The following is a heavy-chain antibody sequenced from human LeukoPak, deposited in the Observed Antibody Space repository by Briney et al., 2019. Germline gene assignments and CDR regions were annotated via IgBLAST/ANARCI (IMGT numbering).Heavy chain of an antibody. V-gene: IGHV1-8*03. J-gene: IGHJ4*02. D-gene: IGHD2-21*01. CDR3: ARGRIVVGNFDY. CDR1: GYTFTSYD. Sequence: ASVKVSCKASGYTFTSYDINWVRQATGQGLEWMGWMNPNSGNTGYAQKFQGRVIITRNTSISTAYMELSSLRSEDTAVYYCARGRIVVGNFDYWGQGTLVTVSS. CDR2: MNPNSGNT.